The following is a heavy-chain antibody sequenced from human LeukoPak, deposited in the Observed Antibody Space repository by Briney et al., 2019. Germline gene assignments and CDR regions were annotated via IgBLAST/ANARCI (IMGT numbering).Heavy chain of an antibody. D-gene: IGHD3-16*01. CDR2: ISGDGTRT. CDR1: GFSFSSYA. CDR3: AKWPEGAMDYFDY. V-gene: IGHV3-23*01. Sequence: GGSLRLSCAASGFSFSSYAMTWARQAPVKGLEWVSAISGDGTRTHYADSVKGRFTISRDNSKNTLYLEMSSLRVEDTAIYYCAKWPEGAMDYFDYWGQGTLVTVSS. J-gene: IGHJ4*02.